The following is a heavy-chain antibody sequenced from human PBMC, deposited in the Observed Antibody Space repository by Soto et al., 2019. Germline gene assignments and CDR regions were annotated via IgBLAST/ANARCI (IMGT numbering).Heavy chain of an antibody. CDR1: GYTFTSYG. CDR3: ARERIAAAGAYYYGMDV. Sequence: GASVKVSCKASGYTFTSYGISWVRQAPGQGLEWMGWISAYNGNTNYAQKFQGRVTMTRDTSISTAYMELSRLRSDDTAVYYCARERIAAAGAYYYGMDVWGQGTTVTVSS. CDR2: ISAYNGNT. V-gene: IGHV1-18*01. D-gene: IGHD6-13*01. J-gene: IGHJ6*02.